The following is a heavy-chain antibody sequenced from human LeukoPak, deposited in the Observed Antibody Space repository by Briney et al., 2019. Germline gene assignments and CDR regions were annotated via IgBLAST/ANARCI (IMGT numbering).Heavy chain of an antibody. D-gene: IGHD6-6*01. J-gene: IGHJ5*02. V-gene: IGHV1-24*01. CDR2: FDPEDGET. Sequence: ASVKVSCKVSGYTLTELSMLWLRQAPGKRLEWMGGFDPEDGETIYAQKFQGRVTMTEDTSTDTAYMELSSLRSEDTAVYYCTLAARINWFDPWGQGTLVTVSS. CDR1: GYTLTELS. CDR3: TLAARINWFDP.